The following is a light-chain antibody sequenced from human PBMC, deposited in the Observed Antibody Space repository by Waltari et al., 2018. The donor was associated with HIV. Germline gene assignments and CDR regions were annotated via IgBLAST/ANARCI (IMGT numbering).Light chain of an antibody. J-gene: IGKJ1*01. CDR2: AAS. CDR3: QQYAVPPLT. V-gene: IGKV3-20*01. CDR1: QSIGNSH. Sequence: EIILTQSPDVLSLSPGDRATLSCRANQSIGNSHLAWYQQRPGQAPRLLIYAASRRAPGIPDRFSGSGSATDFNLIITPLEPEDFAMYFCQQYAVPPLTFGQGAKVELK.